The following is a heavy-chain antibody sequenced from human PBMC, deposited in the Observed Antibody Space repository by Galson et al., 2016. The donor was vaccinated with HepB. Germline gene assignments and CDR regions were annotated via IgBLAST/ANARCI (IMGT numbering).Heavy chain of an antibody. CDR2: ISGSGENT. CDR3: ARVPGAPNSDY. V-gene: IGHV3-23*01. D-gene: IGHD1-26*01. J-gene: IGHJ4*02. CDR1: GFTFSTSP. Sequence: SLRLSCAASGFTFSTSPMTWVRQAPGKGLEWVSAISGSGENTYYADPVRGRFTISRGNSKNTLYLHMSRLRAEDAAVYHCARVPGAPNSDYWGQGTLVTVSS.